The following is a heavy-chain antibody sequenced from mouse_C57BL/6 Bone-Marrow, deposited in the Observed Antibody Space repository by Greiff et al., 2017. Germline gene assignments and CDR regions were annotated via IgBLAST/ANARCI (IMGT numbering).Heavy chain of an antibody. CDR3: ARHADYYGTPAYFDY. V-gene: IGHV5-15*01. CDR2: ISNLAYSI. J-gene: IGHJ2*01. CDR1: GFTFSDYG. D-gene: IGHD1-1*01. Sequence: EVQLVESGGGLVQPGGSLKLSCAASGFTFSDYGMAWVRQAPRKGPEWVAFISNLAYSIYYADTVTGRFTISRENAKNTLYLEMSSLRSEDTAMYYCARHADYYGTPAYFDYWGQGTTLTVSS.